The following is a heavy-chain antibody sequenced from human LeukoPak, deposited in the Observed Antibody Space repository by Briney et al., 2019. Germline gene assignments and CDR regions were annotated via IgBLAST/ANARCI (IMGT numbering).Heavy chain of an antibody. CDR2: ISASGP. CDR1: GFTFSRLA. CDR3: AKDTVGATSDYGMDV. Sequence: GGSLRLSCAASGFTFSRLAMTWVRQAPGKGLEWVSTISASGPYYADAVRGRFTISRDNSRNTLNLQMDSLRAEDTAVYYCAKDTVGATSDYGMDVWGQGTTVTVSS. D-gene: IGHD1-26*01. V-gene: IGHV3-23*01. J-gene: IGHJ6*02.